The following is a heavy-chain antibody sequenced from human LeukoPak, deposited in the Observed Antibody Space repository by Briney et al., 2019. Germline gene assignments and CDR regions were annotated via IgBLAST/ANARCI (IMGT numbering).Heavy chain of an antibody. J-gene: IGHJ4*02. D-gene: IGHD5-18*01. CDR1: GGSISSYY. CDR3: ARGRGYSYGTANYFDY. CDR2: IYYSGST. Sequence: SETLSLTCTVSGGSISSYYWSWIRQPPGKGLEWIGYIYYSGSTNYNPSLKSRVTISVDTSKNQFSLKLSSVTAADTAVYYCARGRGYSYGTANYFDYWGQGTLVTVPS. V-gene: IGHV4-59*01.